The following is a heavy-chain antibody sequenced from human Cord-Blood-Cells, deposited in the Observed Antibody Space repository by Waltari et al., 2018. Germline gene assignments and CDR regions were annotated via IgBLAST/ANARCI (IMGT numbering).Heavy chain of an antibody. CDR2: INPSGGST. CDR1: GYTFTSYY. CDR3: AGDRVVQLERRNNWFDP. J-gene: IGHJ5*02. D-gene: IGHD1-1*01. V-gene: IGHV1-46*01. Sequence: QVQLVQSGAEVKKPGASVKVSCKASGYTFTSYYMHWVRQAPGQGLEWMGIINPSGGSTSDAQKFQGRVTMTRDTSTSTVYMELSSRRSEDTAVYYCAGDRVVQLERRNNWFDPWGQGTLVTVSS.